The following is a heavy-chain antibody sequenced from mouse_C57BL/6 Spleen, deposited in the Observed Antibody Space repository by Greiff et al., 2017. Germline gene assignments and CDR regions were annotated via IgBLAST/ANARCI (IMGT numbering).Heavy chain of an antibody. CDR1: GYAFSSYW. Sequence: QVQLQQSGAELVKPGASEKISCKASGYAFSSYWMNWVKQRPGTGLEGIGQIYPGDGDTNYNGKFKGQATLTADKSSSTAYMQLSSLPSEDSAVYFCARQGDDGYPGAMDYWGQGTSGTVSS. V-gene: IGHV1-80*01. J-gene: IGHJ4*01. D-gene: IGHD2-3*01. CDR2: IYPGDGDT. CDR3: ARQGDDGYPGAMDY.